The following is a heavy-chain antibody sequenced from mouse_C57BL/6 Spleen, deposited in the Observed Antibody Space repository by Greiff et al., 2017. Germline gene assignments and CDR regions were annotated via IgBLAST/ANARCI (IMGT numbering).Heavy chain of an antibody. CDR1: GYTFTDYY. V-gene: IGHV1-76*01. CDR2: IYPGSGNT. Sequence: QVQLQQSGAELVRPGASVKLSCKASGYTFTDYYINWVKQRPGQGLEWIARIYPGSGNTYYNEKFKGKATLTAEKSSRTAYMQLSSLTSEDSAVYFCAKGTTMVTTCFDYWGQGTTLTVSS. D-gene: IGHD2-1*01. CDR3: AKGTTMVTTCFDY. J-gene: IGHJ2*01.